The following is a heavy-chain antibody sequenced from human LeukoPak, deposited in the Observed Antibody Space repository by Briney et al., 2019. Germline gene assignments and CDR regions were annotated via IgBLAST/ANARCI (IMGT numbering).Heavy chain of an antibody. CDR3: STGGGTNDY. CDR2: IRAETAGGTT. Sequence: GGSLRLSCAASGFTFNNAWMSWVRQAPGKGLEWVGRIRAETAGGTTNYGAPVKGRFTISRDDSKNTLYLQMNSLKTEDTAVYFCSTGGGTNDYWGQGTLVTVSS. J-gene: IGHJ4*02. CDR1: GFTFNNAW. D-gene: IGHD2-15*01. V-gene: IGHV3-15*01.